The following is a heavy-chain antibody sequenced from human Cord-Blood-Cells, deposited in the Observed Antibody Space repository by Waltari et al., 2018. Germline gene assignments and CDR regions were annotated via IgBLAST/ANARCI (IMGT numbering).Heavy chain of an antibody. CDR1: GYTLTELS. D-gene: IGHD3-3*01. Sequence: QVQLVQSGAEVKKPGASVKVSCKVSGYTLTELSMHWVRQAPGKGLEWMGGVDPEDGGTIYAQKFQGRVTMTEDTSTDTAYMELSSLRSEDTAVYYCATSQRFLEWLLYFDYWGQGTLVTVSS. CDR2: VDPEDGGT. CDR3: ATSQRFLEWLLYFDY. J-gene: IGHJ4*02. V-gene: IGHV1-24*01.